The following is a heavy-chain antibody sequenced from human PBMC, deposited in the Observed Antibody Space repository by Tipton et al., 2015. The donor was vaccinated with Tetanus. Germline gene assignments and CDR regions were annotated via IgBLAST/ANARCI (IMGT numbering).Heavy chain of an antibody. CDR2: IYSSGST. J-gene: IGHJ4*02. Sequence: TLSPTCTVSGVSISGGRYYWSWIRQRPGKGLEWIGDIYSSGSTYTDPSLKGRVTISVDTSGNQFSLRLNSVTAADTAVYYCARDQARGARGWNYFDFWGLGTLVPVSS. V-gene: IGHV4-31*03. CDR3: ARDQARGARGWNYFDF. D-gene: IGHD1-26*01. CDR1: GVSISGGRYY.